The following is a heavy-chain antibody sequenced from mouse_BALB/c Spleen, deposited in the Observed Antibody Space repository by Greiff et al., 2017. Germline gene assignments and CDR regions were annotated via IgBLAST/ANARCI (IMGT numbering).Heavy chain of an antibody. V-gene: IGHV5-6-3*01. Sequence: EVMLVESGGGLVQPGGSLKLSCAASGFTFSSYGMSWVRQTPDKRLELVATINSNGGSTYYPDSVKGRFTISRDNAKNTLYLQMSSLKSEDTAMYYCARVLDGYYAMDYWGQGTSVTVSS. CDR2: INSNGGST. J-gene: IGHJ4*01. CDR1: GFTFSSYG. D-gene: IGHD2-3*01. CDR3: ARVLDGYYAMDY.